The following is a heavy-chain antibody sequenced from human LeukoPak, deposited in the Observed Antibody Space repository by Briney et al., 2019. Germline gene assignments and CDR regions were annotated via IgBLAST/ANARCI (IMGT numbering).Heavy chain of an antibody. D-gene: IGHD2-2*01. Sequence: ASVKVSCKASGGTFSSYAISWVRQAPGQGLEWMGRIIPIFGTANYAQKFQGRVTITTDESTSTAYMELSSLRSEDTAVYYCARDPPGYCSSTSCYFENWFDPWGQGTLVTVSS. CDR3: ARDPPGYCSSTSCYFENWFDP. V-gene: IGHV1-69*05. J-gene: IGHJ5*02. CDR1: GGTFSSYA. CDR2: IIPIFGTA.